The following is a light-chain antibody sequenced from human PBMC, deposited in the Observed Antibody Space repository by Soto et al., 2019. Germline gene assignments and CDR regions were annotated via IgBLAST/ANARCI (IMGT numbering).Light chain of an antibody. Sequence: AIRMTQSPSSFSASTGDRVTITCRASQGISSYLAWYQQKPGKAPKFLIYAASTLQSGVPSRFSGSGSGTDFTLTISCLQSEDFATYYCQQYYSYPWTFGQGTKVEIK. CDR3: QQYYSYPWT. V-gene: IGKV1-8*01. CDR2: AAS. CDR1: QGISSY. J-gene: IGKJ1*01.